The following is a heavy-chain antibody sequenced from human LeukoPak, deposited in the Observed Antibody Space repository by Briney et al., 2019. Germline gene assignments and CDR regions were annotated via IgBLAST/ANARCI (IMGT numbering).Heavy chain of an antibody. V-gene: IGHV3-30*04. CDR1: GFTFSSYT. D-gene: IGHD3-16*01. J-gene: IGHJ4*02. CDR2: ISYDGSNK. CDR3: ARDIRSSGGVFDY. Sequence: PGRSLRLSCAASGFTFSSYTMHWVRQAPGKGLEWVAVISYDGSNKYYVDSVKGRFTISRDNSKNTLYLQVNSLRAEDTSVYYCARDIRSSGGVFDYWGQGTLVTVSS.